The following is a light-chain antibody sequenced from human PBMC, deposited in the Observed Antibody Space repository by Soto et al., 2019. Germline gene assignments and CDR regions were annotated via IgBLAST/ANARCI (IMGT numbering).Light chain of an antibody. CDR3: QHYYNYPWT. CDR2: AAS. V-gene: IGKV1-8*01. J-gene: IGKJ1*01. Sequence: AFLLTQSPSSFSASTGDRATITCRASQDIHNYLAWYQQVPGKAPKLLLYAASILQTGVPSRFSGSGSGTDFTLTIDGLQPEDFATYFCQHYYNYPWTFGQGTTVE. CDR1: QDIHNY.